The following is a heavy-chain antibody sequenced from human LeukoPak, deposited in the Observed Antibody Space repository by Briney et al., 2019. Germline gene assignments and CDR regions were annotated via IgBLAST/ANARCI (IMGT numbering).Heavy chain of an antibody. CDR2: IYHSGST. CDR3: ARVGYFDWLLRAPRYAFDI. CDR1: GGSISSSNW. J-gene: IGHJ3*02. V-gene: IGHV4-4*02. D-gene: IGHD3-9*01. Sequence: NPSGTLSLTCAVSGGSISSSNWWSWVRQPPGKGLEWIGEIYHSGSTNYNPSLKSRVTISVDKSKNQFSLKLSSVTAADTAVYYCARVGYFDWLLRAPRYAFDIWGQGTMVTVSS.